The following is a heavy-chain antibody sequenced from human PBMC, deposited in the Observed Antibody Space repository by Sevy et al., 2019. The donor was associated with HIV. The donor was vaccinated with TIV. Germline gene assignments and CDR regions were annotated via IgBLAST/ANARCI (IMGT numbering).Heavy chain of an antibody. Sequence: ASVKVSCKASGYTFTTYRITWVRQAPGQGLEWMGWVSPHNGDTDYAQMFQGRVTMITDTSTSTAFMELRSLRSDDTALYYCARSYCSGGRCYSLAYWGQGTLVTVSS. V-gene: IGHV1-18*01. CDR1: GYTFTTYR. D-gene: IGHD2-15*01. J-gene: IGHJ4*02. CDR2: VSPHNGDT. CDR3: ARSYCSGGRCYSLAY.